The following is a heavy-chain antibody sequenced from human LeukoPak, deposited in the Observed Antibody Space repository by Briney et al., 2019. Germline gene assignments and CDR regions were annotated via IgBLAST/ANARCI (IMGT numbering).Heavy chain of an antibody. CDR1: GGSISSYY. D-gene: IGHD4/OR15-4a*01. Sequence: SETLSLTCTVAGGSISSYYWSWIRQPPGKGLEWIGYIYYSGSTNYNPSLKSRVTISVDTSKNQFSLKLSSVTAADTAVYYCARGVDYGEDYWGQGTLVTVSS. CDR2: IYYSGST. V-gene: IGHV4-59*01. CDR3: ARGVDYGEDY. J-gene: IGHJ4*02.